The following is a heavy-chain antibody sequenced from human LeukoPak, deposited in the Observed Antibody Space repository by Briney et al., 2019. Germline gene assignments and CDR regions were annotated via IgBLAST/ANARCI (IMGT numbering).Heavy chain of an antibody. V-gene: IGHV4-34*01. CDR2: INHSGST. J-gene: IGHJ5*02. Sequence: SETLSLTCAVYGGSFSGYYWNWIRQPPGKGLEWIGEINHSGSTNYNPSLKSRITISVDTSKNQFSLKLSSVTAADTAVYYCARGGAVVVAARYRWFDPWGQGTLVTVSS. D-gene: IGHD2-15*01. CDR1: GGSFSGYY. CDR3: ARGGAVVVAARYRWFDP.